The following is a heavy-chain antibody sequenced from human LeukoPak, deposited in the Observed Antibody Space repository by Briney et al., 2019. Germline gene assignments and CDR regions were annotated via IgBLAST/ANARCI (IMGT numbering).Heavy chain of an antibody. CDR2: INSDGKTT. CDR1: GFTFSNSW. CDR3: ARDYLPD. Sequence: GGSLRLSCAASGFTFSNSWTHWVRQAPGKGLVWVSRINSDGKTTSYADSVKGRFTISRDNAENTLFLQMNSLYAEDTAVYYCARDYLPDCGQGTLVTVSA. V-gene: IGHV3-74*01. J-gene: IGHJ4*02.